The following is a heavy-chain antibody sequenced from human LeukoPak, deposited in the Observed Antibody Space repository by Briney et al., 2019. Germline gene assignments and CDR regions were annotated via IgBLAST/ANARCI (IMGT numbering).Heavy chain of an antibody. Sequence: GGSLRLSCAASGFSFSSYAMHWVRQAPGKGLEWAAFIRYDGTDKYYADSVKGRFTISRDNSKNTLYLQMNSLRPEDTAVYYCARDGGTGGYYFYFDYWGQGTLVTVSS. CDR2: IRYDGTDK. CDR3: ARDGGTGGYYFYFDY. V-gene: IGHV3-30*02. D-gene: IGHD3-22*01. CDR1: GFSFSSYA. J-gene: IGHJ4*02.